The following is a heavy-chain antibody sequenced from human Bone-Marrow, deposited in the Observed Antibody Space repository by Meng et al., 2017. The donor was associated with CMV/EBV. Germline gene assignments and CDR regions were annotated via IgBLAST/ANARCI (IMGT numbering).Heavy chain of an antibody. CDR2: INHSGST. V-gene: IGHV4-34*01. J-gene: IGHJ4*02. Sequence: GGSFRVYYWSWIRQPPGKGLEWIGEINHSGSTNYNPSLKSRVTISVDTSKNQFSLKLSSVTAANTAVYYCARGRGRWFGELLYGSDYWGQGTLVTVSS. CDR1: GGSFRVYY. D-gene: IGHD3-10*01. CDR3: ARGRGRWFGELLYGSDY.